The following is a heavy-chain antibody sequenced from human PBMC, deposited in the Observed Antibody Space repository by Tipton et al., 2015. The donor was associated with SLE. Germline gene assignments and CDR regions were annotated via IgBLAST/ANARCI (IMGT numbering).Heavy chain of an antibody. V-gene: IGHV1-2*02. CDR1: GYTFTGYY. D-gene: IGHD3-22*01. CDR3: ASVPLDYYDSSGAFDI. J-gene: IGHJ3*02. CDR2: INPNSGGT. Sequence: QLVQSGAEVKKPGASVKVSCKASGYTFTGYYMHWVRQAPGQGLEWMGWINPNSGGTNYAQKFQGRVTMTRDTSISTAYMELSRLRSDDTAGYYCASVPLDYYDSSGAFDIWGQGTMVTVSS.